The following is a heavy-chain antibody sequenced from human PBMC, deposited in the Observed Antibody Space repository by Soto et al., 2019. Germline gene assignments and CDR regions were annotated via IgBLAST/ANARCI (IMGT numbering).Heavy chain of an antibody. V-gene: IGHV1-69*02. D-gene: IGHD1-20*01. CDR1: GGTFSSYT. J-gene: IGHJ5*02. CDR3: ARGITGTILRQNWFDP. Sequence: ASVKVSCKASGGTFSSYTISWVRQAPGQGLEWMGRIIPILGIANYAQKFQGRVTITADKSTSTAYMELSSLRSEDTAVYYCARGITGTILRQNWFDPWGQGTLVTVSS. CDR2: IIPILGIA.